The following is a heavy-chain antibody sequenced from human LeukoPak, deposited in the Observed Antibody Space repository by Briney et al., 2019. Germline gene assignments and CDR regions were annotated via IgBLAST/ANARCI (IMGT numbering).Heavy chain of an antibody. J-gene: IGHJ5*02. CDR3: ARDRPGSGGYNWSDP. D-gene: IGHD6-19*01. CDR2: ISSSGSTI. Sequence: GGSLRLSCAASGFTFSSYEMNWVRQAPGKGLEWVSYISSSGSTIYYADSVKGRFTISRDNAKNSLYLQMNSLRAEDTAVYYCARDRPGSGGYNWSDPWGQGTLVTVSS. CDR1: GFTFSSYE. V-gene: IGHV3-48*03.